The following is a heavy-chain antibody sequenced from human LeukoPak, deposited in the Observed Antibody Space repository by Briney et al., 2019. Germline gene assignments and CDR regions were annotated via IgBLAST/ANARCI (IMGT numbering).Heavy chain of an antibody. Sequence: PGGSLRLSCAASGFTFSSYNMNWVRQAPGEGVEWVSSISSTSSNIYYADSLKGRFTISRDNAKQSLYLQMNSLRAEDTAVYYCARVTLTGYYAFDYWGQGTLVTVAS. D-gene: IGHD3-9*01. CDR3: ARVTLTGYYAFDY. V-gene: IGHV3-21*01. CDR2: ISSTSSNI. CDR1: GFTFSSYN. J-gene: IGHJ4*02.